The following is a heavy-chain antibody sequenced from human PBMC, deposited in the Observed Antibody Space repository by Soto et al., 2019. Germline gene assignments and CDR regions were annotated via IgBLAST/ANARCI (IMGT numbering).Heavy chain of an antibody. D-gene: IGHD7-27*01. J-gene: IGHJ2*01. Sequence: QLQQSGPGLVRPSQTLSLTCAISGDSVSSNTAAWSWIRQSPSRGLEWLGRTYFRSKWYQDYALSVRRRITISADTSTNQISLQLTSVTPEDTAVYYCARAGDPLFWYLDLWGRGTLVTVSS. CDR1: GDSVSSNTAA. V-gene: IGHV6-1*01. CDR3: ARAGDPLFWYLDL. CDR2: TYFRSKWYQ.